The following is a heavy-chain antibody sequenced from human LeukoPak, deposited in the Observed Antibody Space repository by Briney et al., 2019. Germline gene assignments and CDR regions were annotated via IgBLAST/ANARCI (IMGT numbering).Heavy chain of an antibody. D-gene: IGHD5-24*01. CDR3: ARRFRD. CDR2: IRGDGSTK. V-gene: IGHV3-48*03. CDR1: GLTFSGFE. J-gene: IGHJ4*02. Sequence: GGSLRLSCVGSGLTFSGFEMNWVRQAPGEGLEWVSYIRGDGSTKTYADSVKGRFTISRDNAKNALYLQMNSLRAEDTAIYYCARRFRDWGQGTLVTVSS.